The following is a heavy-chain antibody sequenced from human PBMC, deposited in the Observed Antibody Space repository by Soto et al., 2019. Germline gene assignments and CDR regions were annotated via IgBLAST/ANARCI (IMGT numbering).Heavy chain of an antibody. J-gene: IGHJ4*02. V-gene: IGHV3-23*01. D-gene: IGHD1-26*01. Sequence: EVQLLESGGGLVQPGWSLRLSCAASGFTFSSYAMSWVRQAPGKGLEWVPAISGSGGSTYYADSVKGRFTISRDHSKNTLYLQMHSLRAEDTAVYYCEQERRVVRGVGAAEDYWGQGPLVTVSS. CDR3: EQERRVVRGVGAAEDY. CDR1: GFTFSSYA. CDR2: ISGSGGST.